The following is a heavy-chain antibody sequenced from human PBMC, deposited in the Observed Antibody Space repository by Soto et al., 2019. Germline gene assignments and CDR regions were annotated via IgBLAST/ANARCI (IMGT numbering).Heavy chain of an antibody. CDR3: ARDKSTSSSSGLFDAFDI. CDR2: INPSGGST. Sequence: ASVKVSCKASGYTFTSYYMHWVRQAPGQGPEWMGIINPSGGSTSYAQKFQGRVTMTRDTSTSTVYMELSSLRSEDTAVYYCARDKSTSSSSGLFDAFDIWGQGTMVTVSS. V-gene: IGHV1-46*01. D-gene: IGHD6-13*01. CDR1: GYTFTSYY. J-gene: IGHJ3*02.